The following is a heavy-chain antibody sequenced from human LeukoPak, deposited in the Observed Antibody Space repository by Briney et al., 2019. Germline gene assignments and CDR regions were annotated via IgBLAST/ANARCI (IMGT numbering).Heavy chain of an antibody. Sequence: PGGSLRLSCAASGFPISTNGMSWVRQAPGKGLEWIGYIYYSGSTNYNPSLKSRVTISVDTSKNQFSLKLSSVTAADTAVYYCARASRGYYPYYYYYYMDVWGKGTTVTISS. CDR2: IYYSGST. V-gene: IGHV4-59*01. CDR3: ARASRGYYPYYYYYYMDV. J-gene: IGHJ6*03. D-gene: IGHD1-26*01. CDR1: GFPISTNG.